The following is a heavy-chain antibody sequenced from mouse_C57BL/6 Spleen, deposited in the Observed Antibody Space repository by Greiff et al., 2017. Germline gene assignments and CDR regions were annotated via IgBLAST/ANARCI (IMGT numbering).Heavy chain of an antibody. J-gene: IGHJ2*01. CDR3: ARWLLPNYFDY. CDR2: IYPGDGDT. V-gene: IGHV1-82*01. D-gene: IGHD2-3*01. Sequence: VQLQQSGPELVKPGASVKISCKASGYAFSSSWMNWVKQRPGKGLEWIGRIYPGDGDTNYNGKFKGKATLTADKSSSTAYMQLSSLTSEDSAVYFCARWLLPNYFDYWGQGTTLTVSS. CDR1: GYAFSSSW.